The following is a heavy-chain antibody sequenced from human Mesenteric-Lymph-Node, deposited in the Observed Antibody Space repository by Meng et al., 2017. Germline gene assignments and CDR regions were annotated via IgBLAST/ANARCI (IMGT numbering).Heavy chain of an antibody. CDR1: GGSSSGYY. V-gene: IGHV4-34*01. Sequence: VQPPQWGEGLLKPSETLSLTWPVYGGSSSGYYWSWIRQPPGKGLEWIGEINHSGSTNYNPSLKSRVTISVDTSKNQFSLKLSSVTAADTAVYYCARGRGYGDYGSLYWGQGTLVTVSS. CDR2: INHSGST. D-gene: IGHD4-17*01. J-gene: IGHJ4*02. CDR3: ARGRGYGDYGSLY.